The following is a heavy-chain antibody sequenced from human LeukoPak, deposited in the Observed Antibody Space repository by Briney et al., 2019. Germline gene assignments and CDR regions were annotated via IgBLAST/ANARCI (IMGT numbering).Heavy chain of an antibody. Sequence: GGSLRLSCAASGFTFSSYGMHWVRQAPGKGLEWVAVISYDGSNKYYADSVKGRFTISRDNSKNTLYLQMNSLGAEDTAVYYCAKSYADYYYGMDVWGQGTTVTVSS. V-gene: IGHV3-30*18. D-gene: IGHD3-10*01. CDR2: ISYDGSNK. J-gene: IGHJ6*02. CDR1: GFTFSSYG. CDR3: AKSYADYYYGMDV.